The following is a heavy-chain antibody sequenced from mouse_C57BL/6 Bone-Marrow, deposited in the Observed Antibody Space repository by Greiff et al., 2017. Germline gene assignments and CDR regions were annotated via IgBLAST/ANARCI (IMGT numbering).Heavy chain of an antibody. CDR1: GYTFTSYW. D-gene: IGHD4-1*01. Sequence: QVQLQQPGAELVKPGASVKVSCKASGYTFTSYWMHWVKQRPGQGLEWIGRIHPSDSDTNYNQKFKGKATLTVDKSSSTAYMPLSSLTSEDSAVYYCAIRTGPYWYFDVWGTGTTVTVSS. J-gene: IGHJ1*03. CDR2: IHPSDSDT. V-gene: IGHV1-74*01. CDR3: AIRTGPYWYFDV.